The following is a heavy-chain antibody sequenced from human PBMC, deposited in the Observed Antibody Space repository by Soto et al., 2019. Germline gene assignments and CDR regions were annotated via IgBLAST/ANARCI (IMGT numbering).Heavy chain of an antibody. Sequence: ASVKVSCKASGYTFTSYYMHWVRQAPGQGLEWMGIISPSGGSTSYAQKFQGRVTMTRDTSTSTVYMELSSLRSEDTAVYYCARESPQPGGSGSYYNMPHYYYGMDVWGQGTTVTVSS. J-gene: IGHJ6*02. V-gene: IGHV1-46*01. CDR2: ISPSGGST. D-gene: IGHD3-10*01. CDR3: ARESPQPGGSGSYYNMPHYYYGMDV. CDR1: GYTFTSYY.